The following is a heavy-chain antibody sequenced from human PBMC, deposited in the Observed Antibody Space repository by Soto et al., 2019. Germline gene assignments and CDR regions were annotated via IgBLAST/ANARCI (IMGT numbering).Heavy chain of an antibody. D-gene: IGHD5-12*01. CDR1: GFTFSSYS. Sequence: GGSLILSCAASGFTFSSYSMNWVRQAPGKGLEWVSSISSSSSYIYYADSVKGRFTISRDNAKNSLYLQMNSLRAEDTVVYYCARGVFSSGYDPYYFDYWGQGTLVTVSS. V-gene: IGHV3-21*01. J-gene: IGHJ4*02. CDR3: ARGVFSSGYDPYYFDY. CDR2: ISSSSSYI.